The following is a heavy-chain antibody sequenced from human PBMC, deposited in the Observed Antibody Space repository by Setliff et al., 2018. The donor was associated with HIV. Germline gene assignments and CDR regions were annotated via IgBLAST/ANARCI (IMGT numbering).Heavy chain of an antibody. V-gene: IGHV4-39*02. CDR2: IYYSGST. CDR1: GGSISSSNNY. Sequence: SETLSLTCSVSGGSISSSNNYWGWIRQPPGKGLEWIGSIYYSGSTYYNPSLKSRVTISVDTSKNQFSLKLSSVAAADTAVYFCARDDRCSGGCCYSYWGQGALVTVSS. CDR3: ARDDRCSGGCCYSY. J-gene: IGHJ4*02. D-gene: IGHD2-15*01.